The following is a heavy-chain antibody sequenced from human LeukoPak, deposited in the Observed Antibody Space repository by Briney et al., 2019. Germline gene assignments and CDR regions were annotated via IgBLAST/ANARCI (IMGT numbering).Heavy chain of an antibody. CDR3: ARGDGSDSSGSDAFDI. Sequence: ASVKVSCKASGYTFTGYYMHWVRQAPGQGLEWMGRINPNSGGTNYAQKFQGRVTMTRATSISTAYMDLSSLRSDDPAEYSCARGDGSDSSGSDAFDIWGQGTMVTVSS. D-gene: IGHD3-22*01. CDR1: GYTFTGYY. V-gene: IGHV1-2*06. CDR2: INPNSGGT. J-gene: IGHJ3*02.